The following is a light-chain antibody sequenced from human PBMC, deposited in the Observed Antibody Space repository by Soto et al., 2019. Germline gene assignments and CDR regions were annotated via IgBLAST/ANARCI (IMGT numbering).Light chain of an antibody. CDR1: SSNIGNNY. J-gene: IGLJ3*02. V-gene: IGLV1-51*01. Sequence: QSVLTQPPSVSAAPGQKVTISCSGSSSNIGNNYVSWYQQLPGTAPKLLIYDNNKRPPGIPDRFSGSKSGTSATLGITGLQTGDEADYYCGTWHSSLSAGVFGGGTQMTVL. CDR3: GTWHSSLSAGV. CDR2: DNN.